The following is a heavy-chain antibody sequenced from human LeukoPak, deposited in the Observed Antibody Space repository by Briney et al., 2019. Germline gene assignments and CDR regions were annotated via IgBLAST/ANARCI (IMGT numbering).Heavy chain of an antibody. J-gene: IGHJ3*02. CDR3: ARDPMLTLGGVFASRPPTI. CDR2: ICGSNVET. V-gene: IGHV1-18*01. Sequence: ASVKVSCKASVYTFTTNGISWVRLAPGPGREWMGWICGSNVETNYAQRFQGRVTITTETSPSTVSMALRSLSSDDPAVYYCARDPMLTLGGVFASRPPTIWGQGTMVSVSS. D-gene: IGHD3-16*02. CDR1: VYTFTTNG.